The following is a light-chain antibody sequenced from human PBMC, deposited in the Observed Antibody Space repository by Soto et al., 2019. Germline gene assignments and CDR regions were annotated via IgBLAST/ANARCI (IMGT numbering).Light chain of an antibody. CDR3: QPRSKWRT. CDR2: GAS. Sequence: TQYKATLSVSPGERATLSCRASQSVSDNLAWYKQTSGQAPRLLIYGASNRATGIPARFSGSGSGTDFTLTISSLEPEDFAVYSCQPRSKWRTFGQGTKADIK. CDR1: QSVSDN. J-gene: IGKJ1*01. V-gene: IGKV3-11*01.